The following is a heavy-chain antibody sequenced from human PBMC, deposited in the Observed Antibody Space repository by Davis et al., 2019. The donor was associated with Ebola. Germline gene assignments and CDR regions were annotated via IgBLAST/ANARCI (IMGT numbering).Heavy chain of an antibody. D-gene: IGHD3-3*01. V-gene: IGHV3-13*01. CDR3: ARARFWSGYFDDAFNM. CDR1: GFTSSSYD. Sequence: GESLKISCAASGFTSSSYDMHWVRQVTGKGLEWVSALGSTGATYYADSVKGRFTVSRESGKNSLFLEMNRLRAEDTAVYYCARARFWSGYFDDAFNMWGQGTTVTVSS. J-gene: IGHJ3*02. CDR2: LGSTGAT.